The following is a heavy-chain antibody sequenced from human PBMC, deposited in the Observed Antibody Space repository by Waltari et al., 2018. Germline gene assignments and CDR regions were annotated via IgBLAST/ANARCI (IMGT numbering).Heavy chain of an antibody. V-gene: IGHV4-34*02. J-gene: IGHJ4*02. D-gene: IGHD1-26*01. CDR2: VNHSGNT. CDR3: ARGPTLSSATYPMIY. Sequence: QVQLQQWGAGLLKPSETLSLTCAVYGESFSSFYWTWVRQTPGKGLEWISEVNHSGNTNYNPSLKSRVSMSVDTSRSQFSLSLSSVTAADTAVYYCARGPTLSSATYPMIYWGQGTLVTVSS. CDR1: GESFSSFY.